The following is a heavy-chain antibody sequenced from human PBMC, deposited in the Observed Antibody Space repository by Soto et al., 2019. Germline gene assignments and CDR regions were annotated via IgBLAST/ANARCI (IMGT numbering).Heavy chain of an antibody. Sequence: SVKVSCKASGYTFTSYYMHWVRQAPGQGPEWMGIINPSGGSTSYAQKFQGRVTMTRDTSTSTVYMELSSLRSEDTAVYYCAREGPAGLVAPNWFDPWGQATLVTVSS. J-gene: IGHJ5*02. V-gene: IGHV1-46*01. CDR2: INPSGGST. CDR1: GYTFTSYY. D-gene: IGHD6-6*01. CDR3: AREGPAGLVAPNWFDP.